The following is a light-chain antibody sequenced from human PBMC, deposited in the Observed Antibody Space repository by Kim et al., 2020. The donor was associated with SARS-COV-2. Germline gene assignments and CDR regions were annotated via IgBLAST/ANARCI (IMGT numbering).Light chain of an antibody. J-gene: IGKJ1*01. V-gene: IGKV1-5*03. CDR1: QSISSW. CDR2: KAS. Sequence: AAIRDRVTMPGRASQSISSWLAWYPKKPGKAPKLQIYKASSLGSGVPSRFSGSGSGTEFTHTIRSLQPEYFATYYCQQYDTFWAFGQGTQV. CDR3: QQYDTFWA.